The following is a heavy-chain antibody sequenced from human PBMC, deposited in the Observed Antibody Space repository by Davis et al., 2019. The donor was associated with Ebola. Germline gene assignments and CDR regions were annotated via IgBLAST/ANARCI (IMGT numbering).Heavy chain of an antibody. CDR1: GGSFSGYY. V-gene: IGHV4-34*01. D-gene: IGHD3-10*01. J-gene: IGHJ4*02. CDR3: ARVWNDYGSGSYYDY. CDR2: INHSGST. Sequence: SETLSLTCAVYGGSFSGYYWSWIRQPPGKGLEWIGEINHSGSTNYNPSLKSRVTISVDTSKNQFSLKLSSVTTADTAMYYCARVWNDYGSGSYYDYWGQGILVTVSS.